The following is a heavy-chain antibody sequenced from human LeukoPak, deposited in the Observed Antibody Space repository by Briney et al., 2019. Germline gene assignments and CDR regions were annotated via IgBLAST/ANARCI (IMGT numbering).Heavy chain of an antibody. Sequence: PGGSLRLSCAASGFTFSNHWMHWVRQAPGKGLVWVSHISSDESSTTYADSVKGRFTISRDNRKNTLYLQMNSLRVEDTAMYYCTRNPDGRNWFDPWGQGTLVTVSS. CDR2: ISSDESST. D-gene: IGHD1-14*01. CDR3: TRNPDGRNWFDP. J-gene: IGHJ5*02. V-gene: IGHV3-74*01. CDR1: GFTFSNHW.